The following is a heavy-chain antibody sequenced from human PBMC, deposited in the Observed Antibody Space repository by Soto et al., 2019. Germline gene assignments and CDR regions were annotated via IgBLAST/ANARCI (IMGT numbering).Heavy chain of an antibody. D-gene: IGHD6-13*01. CDR3: AREGIAAAAHYFDY. CDR2: INHSGST. V-gene: IGHV4-34*01. J-gene: IGHJ4*02. Sequence: QVQLQQWGAGLLKPSETLSLTCAVYGGSFSGYYWSWIRQPPGKGLEWIGEINHSGSTNYNPSLKSRVTISVDTSKNQCSLKLSSVTAADTAVYYCAREGIAAAAHYFDYWGQGTLVTVSS. CDR1: GGSFSGYY.